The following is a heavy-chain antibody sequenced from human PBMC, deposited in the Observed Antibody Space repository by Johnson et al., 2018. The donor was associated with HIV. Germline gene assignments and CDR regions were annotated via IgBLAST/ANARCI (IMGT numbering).Heavy chain of an antibody. D-gene: IGHD1-26*01. J-gene: IGHJ3*02. CDR1: GFTVSSNY. Sequence: QVQLVESGGGLVQPGGSLRLSCAASGFTVSSNYMSWIRQAPGKGLEWVSYISGRGITIYYSDSVKGRFTISRDNAKNSLYLQMNSLRAEDTALYYCAREGYGSYSASDAFDIWGQGTMVTVSS. V-gene: IGHV3-11*01. CDR3: AREGYGSYSASDAFDI. CDR2: ISGRGITI.